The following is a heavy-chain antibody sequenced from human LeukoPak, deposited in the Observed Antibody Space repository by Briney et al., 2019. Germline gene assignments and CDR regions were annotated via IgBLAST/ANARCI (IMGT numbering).Heavy chain of an antibody. V-gene: IGHV4-39*07. CDR2: IYYSGST. D-gene: IGHD3-10*01. Sequence: SETLSLTCTVSGGSISSNSYYWGWIRQPPGKGLEWIGSIYYSGSTYYNPSLKSRVTISVDTSKNQFSLKLSSVTAADTAVYYCARVAYYYGSGGMNWFDPWGQGTLVTVSS. J-gene: IGHJ5*02. CDR3: ARVAYYYGSGGMNWFDP. CDR1: GGSISSNSYY.